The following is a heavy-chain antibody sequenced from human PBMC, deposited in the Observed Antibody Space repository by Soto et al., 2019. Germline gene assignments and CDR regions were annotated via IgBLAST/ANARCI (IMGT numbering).Heavy chain of an antibody. Sequence: QVQLVQSGGEVKRPGSSVKVSCEASGGTLSSLGFTWVSQAPGQGLEWMGGIIPISGRTTFAPKFLGRVTITADESTRTTYMELTALTSDDTAIYYCATRGTQGRWLEFADYWGQGTLVTVSS. CDR3: ATRGTQGRWLEFADY. J-gene: IGHJ4*02. D-gene: IGHD5-12*01. CDR1: GGTLSSLG. V-gene: IGHV1-69*01. CDR2: IIPISGRT.